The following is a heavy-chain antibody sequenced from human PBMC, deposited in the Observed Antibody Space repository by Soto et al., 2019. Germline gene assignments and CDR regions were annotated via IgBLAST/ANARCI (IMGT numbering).Heavy chain of an antibody. D-gene: IGHD2-2*01. J-gene: IGHJ3*02. Sequence: EVQLVESGGGLVQPGGSLRLSCAASGFTFSSYWMSWVRQAPGKGLEWVANINQDGSEKYYVDSVKGRFTISRDNAKNSLYLQMNSLRAEDTAVYYCARVNFFKYCSSQNCYEDAFDIWGQGTMVTVSS. CDR2: INQDGSEK. CDR1: GFTFSSYW. CDR3: ARVNFFKYCSSQNCYEDAFDI. V-gene: IGHV3-7*01.